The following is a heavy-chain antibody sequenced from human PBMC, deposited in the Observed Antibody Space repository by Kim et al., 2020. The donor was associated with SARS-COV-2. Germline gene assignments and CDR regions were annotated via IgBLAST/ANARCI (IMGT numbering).Heavy chain of an antibody. J-gene: IGHJ6*02. CDR2: ISYDGSNK. V-gene: IGHV3-30*18. Sequence: GGSLRLSCAASGFTFSSYGMHWVRQAPGKGLEWVAVISYDGSNKYYADSVKGRFTISRDNSKNTLYLQMNSLRAEDTAVYYCAKDGGIYGMDVWGQGTTVTVSS. CDR3: AKDGGIYGMDV. D-gene: IGHD6-13*01. CDR1: GFTFSSYG.